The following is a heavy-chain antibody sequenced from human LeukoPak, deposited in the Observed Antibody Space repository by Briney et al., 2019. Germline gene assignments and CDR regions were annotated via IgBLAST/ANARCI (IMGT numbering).Heavy chain of an antibody. J-gene: IGHJ3*02. CDR1: GFTFSSYW. Sequence: GGSLRLSCAASGFTFSSYWMHWVRQDPGKGLVWVSRINSDGSTTTYADSVKGRFTISRDNAKNSLYLQMNSLRAEDTAVYYCARDRVELGWGAFEIWGQGTMVTVSS. CDR2: INSDGSTT. D-gene: IGHD7-27*01. V-gene: IGHV3-74*01. CDR3: ARDRVELGWGAFEI.